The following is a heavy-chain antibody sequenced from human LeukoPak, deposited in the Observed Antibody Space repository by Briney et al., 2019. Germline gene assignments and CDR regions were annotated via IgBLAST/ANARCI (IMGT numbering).Heavy chain of an antibody. CDR2: ILNDGSNK. CDR3: ARDRGYTYAHPLDY. V-gene: IGHV3-33*01. CDR1: GFTFSSYT. D-gene: IGHD5-18*01. J-gene: IGHJ4*02. Sequence: GTSLRLSCAASGFTFSSYTMHWVHQAPGKGLEWVALILNDGSNKYYAASVKGRFTISRDNSHNTLYLQVNSLRAEDTALYYCARDRGYTYAHPLDYWGQGTLVTVSS.